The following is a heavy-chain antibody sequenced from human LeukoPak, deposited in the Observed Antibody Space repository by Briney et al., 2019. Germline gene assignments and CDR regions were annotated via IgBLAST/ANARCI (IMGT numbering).Heavy chain of an antibody. CDR2: IIPIFGTA. Sequence: ASVKVSCKASGGTFSSYAISWVRQAPGQGLEWMGGIIPIFGTANYAQKFQGRVTITADESTSTAYMELSSLRSEDTAVYYCARDLVSDSGYGYYYYMDVWGKGTTVTVSS. J-gene: IGHJ6*03. CDR1: GGTFSSYA. V-gene: IGHV1-69*13. D-gene: IGHD5-12*01. CDR3: ARDLVSDSGYGYYYYMDV.